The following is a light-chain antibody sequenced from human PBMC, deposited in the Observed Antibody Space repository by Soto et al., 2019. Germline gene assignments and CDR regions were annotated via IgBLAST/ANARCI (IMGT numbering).Light chain of an antibody. CDR1: QSVSSSY. V-gene: IGKV3-20*01. Sequence: ESVLTQSPGTLSLSPGERATLACRASQSVSSSYLAWYQQKPGQAPRLLIYGASSSATGIPERFSGSGSGTDFTLTISRLEPEEFAVYYCQQYGSSPLTFGGGTKVEIK. CDR2: GAS. CDR3: QQYGSSPLT. J-gene: IGKJ4*01.